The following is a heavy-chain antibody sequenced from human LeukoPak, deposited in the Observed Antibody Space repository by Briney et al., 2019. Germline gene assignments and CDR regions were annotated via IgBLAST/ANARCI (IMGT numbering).Heavy chain of an antibody. CDR3: ARDGGSSGYYNWYYYYYYMDV. CDR1: GFTFSSYS. J-gene: IGHJ6*03. V-gene: IGHV3-21*01. CDR2: ISSSSSYI. Sequence: GGSLRLSCAASGFTFSSYSMNWVRQAPGKGLEWVSSISSSSSYIYYADSVKGRFTISRDNAKNSLYLQMHSLRAEDTAVYYCARDGGSSGYYNWYYYYYYMDVWGKGTTVTVSS. D-gene: IGHD3-22*01.